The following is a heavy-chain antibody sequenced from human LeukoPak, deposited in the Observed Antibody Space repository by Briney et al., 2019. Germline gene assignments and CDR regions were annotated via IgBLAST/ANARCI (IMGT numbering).Heavy chain of an antibody. Sequence: PSETLSLTCDVYGGSFSGYYWSWIRQPPGKGLEWIGEINHSGSTNYNPSLKSRVTISVDTSKNQFSLKLSSVTAADTAVYYCARGRALSYYYGSGSYYRTPYGMDVWGKGTTVTVSS. CDR3: ARGRALSYYYGSGSYYRTPYGMDV. D-gene: IGHD3-10*01. J-gene: IGHJ6*04. CDR2: INHSGST. CDR1: GGSFSGYY. V-gene: IGHV4-34*01.